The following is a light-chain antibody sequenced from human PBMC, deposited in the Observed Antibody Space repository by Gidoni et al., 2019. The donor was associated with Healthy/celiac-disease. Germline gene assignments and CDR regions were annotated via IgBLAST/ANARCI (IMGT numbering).Light chain of an antibody. CDR2: KDS. CDR1: ALPKHY. CDR3: QSADSSGTWV. Sequence: SYELTQQPSVSVSPGQTARITCSGDALPKHYAYWYQQKPGQAPVLVIYKDSERTSGIPERFSGSSSGTTVTLTISGVQAEDEADYYCQSADSSGTWVFGGGTKLTVL. J-gene: IGLJ3*02. V-gene: IGLV3-25*03.